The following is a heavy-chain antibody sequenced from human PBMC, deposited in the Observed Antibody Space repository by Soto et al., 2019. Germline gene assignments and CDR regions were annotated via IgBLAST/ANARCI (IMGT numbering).Heavy chain of an antibody. D-gene: IGHD3-3*01. V-gene: IGHV3-7*01. CDR3: ASITLGYYDFWSSFDY. Sequence: GGSLRLSCAASGFTFSSYWMSWVRQAPGKGLEWVANIKQDGSEKYYVDSVKGRFTISRDNAKNSLYLQMNSLRAEDTAVYYCASITLGYYDFWSSFDYWGQGTLVTVSS. CDR1: GFTFSSYW. CDR2: IKQDGSEK. J-gene: IGHJ4*02.